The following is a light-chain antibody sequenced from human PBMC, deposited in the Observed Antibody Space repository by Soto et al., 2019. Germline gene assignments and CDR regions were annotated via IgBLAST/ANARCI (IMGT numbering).Light chain of an antibody. CDR3: QQRSNWPPGGT. CDR1: QSVSNNY. J-gene: IGKJ3*01. V-gene: IGKV3D-20*02. CDR2: GAS. Sequence: EIVLTQSPGTLSLSPGERATLSCRASQSVSNNYLAWYQQKPGQAPRLLIYGASNRATGIPDRFSGSGSGTDFTLTISRLEPEDFAVYYCQQRSNWPPGGTFGPGTKVDIK.